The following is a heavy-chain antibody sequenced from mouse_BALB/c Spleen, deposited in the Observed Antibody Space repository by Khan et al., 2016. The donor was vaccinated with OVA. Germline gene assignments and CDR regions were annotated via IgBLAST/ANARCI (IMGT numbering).Heavy chain of an antibody. J-gene: IGHJ3*01. CDR1: GFTFSSYS. Sequence: IQLVQSGGDLVKPGGSLTLSCAASGFTFSSYSMSWVRQPPDKRLEWVASISSGGDYTYYPESVKGRFTISRDNAKNTFYLQMSDLNSEDTAMYYCADHLSGSFAYWGQGTLVTVSA. D-gene: IGHD4-1*01. CDR3: ADHLSGSFAY. V-gene: IGHV5-6*01. CDR2: ISSGGDYT.